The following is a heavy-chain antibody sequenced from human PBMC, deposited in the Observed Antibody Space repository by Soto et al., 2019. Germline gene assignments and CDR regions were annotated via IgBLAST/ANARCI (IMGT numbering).Heavy chain of an antibody. V-gene: IGHV3-15*07. Sequence: GGSLRLSCAASGLNFITTWMNWVRQAPGKGLEWVGHIRSKKDGETADYAAPMKGRFTISRDDSKNTVYLQMNSLKIDDTAVYFCATDSYYAIQDWGQGIPVTVSS. D-gene: IGHD3-16*01. CDR1: GLNFITTW. J-gene: IGHJ4*01. CDR2: IRSKKDGETA. CDR3: ATDSYYAIQD.